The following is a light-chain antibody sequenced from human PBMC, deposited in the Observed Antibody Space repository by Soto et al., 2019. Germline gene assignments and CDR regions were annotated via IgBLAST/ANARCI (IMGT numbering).Light chain of an antibody. V-gene: IGKV3-20*01. Sequence: IVLTQSPGTLSLSPGERATLSCRASQSVSSSYLAWYQQKPGQAPRLFIYGASSRATGIPDRFSGSGSGTDFTLTISRLEPEDFAVYSCQQYGSSPRTFGGGTKVDIK. CDR3: QQYGSSPRT. CDR1: QSVSSSY. CDR2: GAS. J-gene: IGKJ4*01.